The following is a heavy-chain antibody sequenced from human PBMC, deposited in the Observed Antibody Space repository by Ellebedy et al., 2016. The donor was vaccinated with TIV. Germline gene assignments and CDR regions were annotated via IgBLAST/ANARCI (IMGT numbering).Heavy chain of an antibody. V-gene: IGHV4-59*12. D-gene: IGHD1-26*01. CDR3: ARERRYSGSLNWFDP. CDR2: IYYSGTT. CDR1: GGSISSYY. J-gene: IGHJ5*02. Sequence: GSLRLSXTVSGGSISSYYWSWIRQPPGKGLEWIGYIYYSGTTYYNPSLKSRVTKSVDTSKNQFSLKVNSVTAADTAVYYCARERRYSGSLNWFDPWGQGTLVTVSS.